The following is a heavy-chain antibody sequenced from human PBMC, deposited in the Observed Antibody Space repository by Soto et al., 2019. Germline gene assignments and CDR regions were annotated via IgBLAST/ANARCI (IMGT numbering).Heavy chain of an antibody. Sequence: PGGSLRLSCAASGFTFSSYGMHWVRQAPGKGLEWVAVISYDGSNKYYADSVKGRFTISRDNSKNTLYLQMNSLRAEDTAVYYCEKYVSEMATIPIRYGWRHGTLVTVS. CDR2: ISYDGSNK. V-gene: IGHV3-30*18. CDR1: GFTFSSYG. J-gene: IGHJ4*01. CDR3: EKYVSEMATIPIRYG. D-gene: IGHD5-12*01.